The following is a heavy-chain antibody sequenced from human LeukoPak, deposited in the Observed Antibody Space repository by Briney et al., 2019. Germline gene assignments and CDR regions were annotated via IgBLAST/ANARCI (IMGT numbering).Heavy chain of an antibody. CDR3: ARETIAARRDWFDP. CDR2: IIPILGIA. CDR1: GGTFSSYT. J-gene: IGHJ5*02. V-gene: IGHV1-69*04. D-gene: IGHD6-6*01. Sequence: ASVKVSCKASGGTFSSYTITWVRQAPGQGLEWMGRIIPILGIANYAQKFQGRVTITADKSTSTAYMELSSLRSEDTAVYYCARETIAARRDWFDPWGQGTLVTVSS.